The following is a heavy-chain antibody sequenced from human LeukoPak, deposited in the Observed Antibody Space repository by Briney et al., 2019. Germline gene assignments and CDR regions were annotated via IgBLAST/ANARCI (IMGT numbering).Heavy chain of an antibody. CDR2: ISYDGSNK. J-gene: IGHJ4*02. D-gene: IGHD2-2*01. V-gene: IGHV3-30*07. Sequence: GGFLRLSCAASGFTFSSYAVHWVRQAPGKGLEWVAVISYDGSNKYYTDSVKGRFTISRDNSKNTLYLQMNSLRVEDTAVYYCAREGIVVVPAAIPFDYWGQGTLVTVSS. CDR3: AREGIVVVPAAIPFDY. CDR1: GFTFSSYA.